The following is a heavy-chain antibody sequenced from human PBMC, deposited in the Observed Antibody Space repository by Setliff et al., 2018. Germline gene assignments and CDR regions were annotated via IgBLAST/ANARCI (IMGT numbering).Heavy chain of an antibody. D-gene: IGHD6-19*01. CDR2: IYYTGST. Sequence: PSETLSLTCTVSGGSIGTSYWGWIRQPPGKGLEWIGHIYYTGSTSYGPSLKSRVTISLDTSRKEFSLSLSSVTAADTAVYYCARATYSTGWYGGGGACYYMDVWGKGTTVTVSS. J-gene: IGHJ6*03. CDR1: GGSIGTSY. V-gene: IGHV4-59*08. CDR3: ARATYSTGWYGGGGACYYMDV.